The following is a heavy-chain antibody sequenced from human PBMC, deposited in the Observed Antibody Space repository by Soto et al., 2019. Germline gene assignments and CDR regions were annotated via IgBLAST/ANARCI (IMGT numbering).Heavy chain of an antibody. J-gene: IGHJ6*03. Sequence: ASVKVSCKASGYTFTGYYMQWVRQAPGQGLEWMGWINPNSGGTNYAQKFQGWVTMTRDTSISTAYMELSRLRSDDTAVYYCARGDIVVVPAAMPKYYYYMDVWGKGTTVTVSS. CDR1: GYTFTGYY. CDR3: ARGDIVVVPAAMPKYYYYMDV. V-gene: IGHV1-2*04. CDR2: INPNSGGT. D-gene: IGHD2-2*01.